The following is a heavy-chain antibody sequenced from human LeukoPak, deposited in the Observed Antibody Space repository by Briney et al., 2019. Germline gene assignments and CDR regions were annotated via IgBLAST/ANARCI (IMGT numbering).Heavy chain of an antibody. Sequence: PGGSLRLSCAASGFTFSSHSMNWVRQAPGKGLEWVSSISSSSSYIYYADSVKGRFTISRDNAKNSLYLQMNSLRAEDTAVYYCATKYSSSWYAYWGQGTLVTVSS. CDR1: GFTFSSHS. D-gene: IGHD6-13*01. CDR2: ISSSSSYI. V-gene: IGHV3-21*01. CDR3: ATKYSSSWYAY. J-gene: IGHJ4*02.